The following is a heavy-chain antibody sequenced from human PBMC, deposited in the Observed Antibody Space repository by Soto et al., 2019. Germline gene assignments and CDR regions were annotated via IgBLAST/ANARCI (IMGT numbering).Heavy chain of an antibody. J-gene: IGHJ4*02. D-gene: IGHD2-15*01. CDR1: GFTFSSYA. V-gene: IGHV3-23*01. Sequence: GGSLRLSCAASGFTFSSYAMSWVRQAPGKGLEWVSAISGNGADTSYADSVRGRFTISRDDSKNTAFLQMNSLNTEDTAVYYCISHSPEDMIRTWGQGTLVTVSS. CDR3: ISHSPEDMIRT. CDR2: ISGNGADT.